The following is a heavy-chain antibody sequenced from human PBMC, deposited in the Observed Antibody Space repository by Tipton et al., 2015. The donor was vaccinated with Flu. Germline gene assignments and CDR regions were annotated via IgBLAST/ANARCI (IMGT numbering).Heavy chain of an antibody. J-gene: IGHJ6*03. CDR1: GGTFDTYS. CDR3: ARDRSPGLERLDYYYMDV. V-gene: IGHV1-69*01. CDR2: VNPFFGPP. D-gene: IGHD3-10*01. Sequence: QSGPEVKKPGSSVRVSCKASGGTFDTYSITWVRQAPGQGLEWMGGVNPFFGPPQYAQKFQDRLTIDADDSTSTAHMELSGLRSDDTAVYYCARDRSPGLERLDYYYMDVWGKGTTVTVSS.